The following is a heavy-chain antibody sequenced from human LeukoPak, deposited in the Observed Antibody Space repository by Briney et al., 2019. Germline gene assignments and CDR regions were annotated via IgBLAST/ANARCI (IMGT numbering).Heavy chain of an antibody. CDR3: AHLAGGRFGELSYYFDY. Sequence: SGGSLRLSCAASGFTVSSNYMSWVRQAPGKGLEWVSAISGSGGSTYYADSVKGRFTISRDNSKNTLYLQMNSLRAEDTAVYYCAHLAGGRFGELSYYFDYWGQGTLVTVSS. V-gene: IGHV3-23*01. J-gene: IGHJ4*02. CDR1: GFTVSSNY. CDR2: ISGSGGST. D-gene: IGHD3-10*01.